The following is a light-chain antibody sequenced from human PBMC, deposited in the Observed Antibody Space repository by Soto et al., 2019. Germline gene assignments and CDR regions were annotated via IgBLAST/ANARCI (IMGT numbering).Light chain of an antibody. V-gene: IGKV3-15*01. Sequence: EIVMTQSPATLSVSPGERATLSCRASQGVSSSLAWYQQKPGQAPRLLIYGASTRATAFPARFSGSGSGTEFTLTISSLQSEDFAVYYCQQYHNWPQTFGQGNKVEVK. J-gene: IGKJ1*01. CDR2: GAS. CDR3: QQYHNWPQT. CDR1: QGVSSS.